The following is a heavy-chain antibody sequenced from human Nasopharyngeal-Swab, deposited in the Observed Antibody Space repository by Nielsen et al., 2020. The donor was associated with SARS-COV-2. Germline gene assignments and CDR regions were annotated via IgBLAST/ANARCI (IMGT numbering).Heavy chain of an antibody. CDR2: MNPNSGNT. CDR3: ARVGRLSVNVDIVATSLDV. Sequence: ASVKVSCKASGYTFTRYYINWVRQATGQGLEWMGWMNPNSGNTGYAQKFQGRVTMTRNTSISTAYMELSSLRSEDTAVYYCARVGRLSVNVDIVATSLDVWGKGTTVTVSS. J-gene: IGHJ6*04. V-gene: IGHV1-8*01. CDR1: GYTFTRYY. D-gene: IGHD5-12*01.